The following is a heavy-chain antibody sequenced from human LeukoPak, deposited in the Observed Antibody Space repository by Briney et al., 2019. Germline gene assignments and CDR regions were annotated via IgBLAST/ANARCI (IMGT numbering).Heavy chain of an antibody. CDR2: ISSSSTTI. V-gene: IGHV3-48*02. CDR3: ARERVIAAAGDGFDS. CDR1: GFTFSDYS. J-gene: IGHJ4*03. Sequence: GGSLRLSCAASGFTFSDYSMNWVRQAPGKGLEWVSYISSSSTTIFYADSVKGRFTISRDNAKNSLFLQMNGLRDEDTALYYCARERVIAAAGDGFDSWGQGTTVTVSS. D-gene: IGHD2-21*01.